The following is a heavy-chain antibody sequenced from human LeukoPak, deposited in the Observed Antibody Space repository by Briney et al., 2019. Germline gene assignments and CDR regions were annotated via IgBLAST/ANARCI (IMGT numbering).Heavy chain of an antibody. J-gene: IGHJ3*02. CDR2: ISWNSGSI. CDR1: GFTFDDYA. V-gene: IGHV3-9*03. CDR3: AKDYSAEMIAALGAFDI. D-gene: IGHD6-6*01. Sequence: PGGSLRLSCAASGFTFDDYAMHWVRQAPGKGLEWVSGISWNSGSIGYADSVKGRFTISRDNAKNSLYLQMNSLRAEDMALYYCAKDYSAEMIAALGAFDIWGQGTMVTVSS.